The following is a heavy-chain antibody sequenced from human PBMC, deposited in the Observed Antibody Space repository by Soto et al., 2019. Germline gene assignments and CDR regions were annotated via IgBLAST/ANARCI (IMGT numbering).Heavy chain of an antibody. D-gene: IGHD5-12*01. J-gene: IGHJ4*02. CDR3: ARMHLPATITSLDY. V-gene: IGHV3-7*01. CDR1: GFNFDNYW. Sequence: GSLRLSCQASGFNFDNYWLSWVRQAPGKGLEWVANIKKDGSEKYYVGSVVGRFTISRDNAENSLYLQMNSLRAEDTAVYYCARMHLPATITSLDYWGQGNLVTVSS. CDR2: IKKDGSEK.